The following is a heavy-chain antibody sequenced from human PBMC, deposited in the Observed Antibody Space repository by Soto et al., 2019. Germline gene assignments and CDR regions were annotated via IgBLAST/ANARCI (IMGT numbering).Heavy chain of an antibody. CDR1: GFTFGDYA. V-gene: IGHV3-49*03. Sequence: HPGGSLRLSCTASGFTFGDYAMSWLRQAPGKGLEWVGFIRSKAYGGTTEYAASVKGRFTISRDDSKSIAYLQMNSLKTEDTAVYYCTRDLPPVPYYFDYWGQGT. CDR2: IRSKAYGGTT. CDR3: TRDLPPVPYYFDY. D-gene: IGHD2-2*01. J-gene: IGHJ4*02.